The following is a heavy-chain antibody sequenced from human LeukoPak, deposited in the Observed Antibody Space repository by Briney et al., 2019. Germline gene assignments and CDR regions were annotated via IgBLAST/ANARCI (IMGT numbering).Heavy chain of an antibody. D-gene: IGHD1-26*01. V-gene: IGHV4-59*01. CDR1: GGSISSYY. Sequence: SETLSLTCTVSGGSISSYYWSWIRQPPGKGLEWIGYIYYSGSTNYNPSLKSRVTISVDTSKNQFSLKLSSVTAADTAVYYCARGRYSGSQTPDYWGQGTLVTVSS. CDR2: IYYSGST. CDR3: ARGRYSGSQTPDY. J-gene: IGHJ4*02.